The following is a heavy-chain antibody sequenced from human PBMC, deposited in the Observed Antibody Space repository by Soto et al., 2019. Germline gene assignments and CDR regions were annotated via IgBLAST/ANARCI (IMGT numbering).Heavy chain of an antibody. J-gene: IGHJ6*03. Sequence: PSETLSLTCAVYGGSFSGYYWSWIRQPPGKGLEWIGEINHSGSTNYNPSLKSRVTISVDTSKNQFSLKLSSVTAADTAVYYCARFNPDYSNYYYYCYMDVWGKGTTVTVSS. CDR2: INHSGST. V-gene: IGHV4-34*01. D-gene: IGHD4-4*01. CDR1: GGSFSGYY. CDR3: ARFNPDYSNYYYYCYMDV.